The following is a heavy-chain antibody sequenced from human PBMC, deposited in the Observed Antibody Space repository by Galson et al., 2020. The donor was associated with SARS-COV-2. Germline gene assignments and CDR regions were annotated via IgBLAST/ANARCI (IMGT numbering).Heavy chain of an antibody. CDR1: GFTLTSSA. CDR3: AAGSANRGSGWPAPRD. CDR2: IDVGSGNT. D-gene: IGHD6-19*01. Sequence: SVKVSCKASGFTLTSSAVQWVRQARGQRLEWIGWIDVGSGNTNYAQKFQERVTITRDISTSTAYMELSSLRSEDTAVYSCAAGSANRGSGWPAPRDWGQGTLVTVSS. J-gene: IGHJ4*02. V-gene: IGHV1-58*01.